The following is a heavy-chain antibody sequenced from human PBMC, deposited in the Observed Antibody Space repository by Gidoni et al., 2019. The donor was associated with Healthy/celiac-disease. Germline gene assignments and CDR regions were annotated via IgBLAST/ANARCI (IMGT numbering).Heavy chain of an antibody. CDR1: GFTFSDYY. CDR3: ARTPHRSAARPPFDY. CDR2: ISSSSSYT. D-gene: IGHD6-6*01. V-gene: IGHV3-11*06. J-gene: IGHJ4*02. Sequence: QVQLVESGGGLVKPGGSLRLSCAASGFTFSDYYMSWIRQAPGKGLEWVSYISSSSSYTNYADSVKGRFTISRDNAKNSLYLQMNSLRAEDTAVYYCARTPHRSAARPPFDYWGQGTLVTVSS.